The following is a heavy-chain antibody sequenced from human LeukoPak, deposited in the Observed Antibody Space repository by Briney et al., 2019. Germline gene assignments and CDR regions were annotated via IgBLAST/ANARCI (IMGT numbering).Heavy chain of an antibody. CDR3: ATSGWWGYFDY. V-gene: IGHV3-23*01. J-gene: IGHJ4*02. CDR1: GFTFSSYA. D-gene: IGHD6-19*01. CDR2: ISGSGGST. Sequence: GGSLRLSCAASGFTFSSYAMSWVRQPPGKGLEWVSAISGSGGSTYYADSVKGRFTISRDNSKNTLYLQTNSLRAEDTAVYYCATSGWWGYFDYWGQGTLVTVSS.